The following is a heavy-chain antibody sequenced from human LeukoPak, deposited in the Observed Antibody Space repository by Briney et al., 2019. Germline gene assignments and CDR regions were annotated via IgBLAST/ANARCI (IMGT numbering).Heavy chain of an antibody. D-gene: IGHD4-23*01. CDR3: ARYGGSDFDY. Sequence: PSKTLSLTCNVSDVSISFYYWNWIRQPAGKGLEWIGRLYTSGSTNYNPSLKSRGSMSVDTSKNQISLRLRSVPAADSAVYYCARYGGSDFDYWGQGTLVTVPS. CDR1: DVSISFYY. CDR2: LYTSGST. J-gene: IGHJ4*02. V-gene: IGHV4-4*07.